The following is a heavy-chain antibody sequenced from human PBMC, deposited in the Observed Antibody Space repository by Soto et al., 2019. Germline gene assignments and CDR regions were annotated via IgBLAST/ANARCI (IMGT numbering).Heavy chain of an antibody. J-gene: IGHJ3*02. V-gene: IGHV1-46*01. CDR3: ARDLTGYYYDSSGQIGASDAFDI. CDR2: INPSGGST. Sequence: GASVKGPSKAPGYTFTSSYIHWVRPAPGQGLEWMGIINPSGGSTSYAQKFQGRVTMTRDTSTSTVYMELSSLRSEDTAVYYCARDLTGYYYDSSGQIGASDAFDIWGQGTMVTVSS. CDR1: GYTFTSSY. D-gene: IGHD3-22*01.